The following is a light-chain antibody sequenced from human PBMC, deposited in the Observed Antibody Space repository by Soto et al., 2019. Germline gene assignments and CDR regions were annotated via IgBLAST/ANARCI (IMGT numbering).Light chain of an antibody. J-gene: IGLJ1*01. CDR3: SSYAGSDNLAYV. CDR2: EVI. Sequence: QSVLTQPPSASGSPGQSVTISCTGTSSDVGGYDFVSWYQQHPGKAPKLIIYEVIRRPSGVPDRFSASKSGNTASLTVSGLQAEDEADYSCSSYAGSDNLAYVFGTGTKVTVL. V-gene: IGLV2-8*01. CDR1: SSDVGGYDF.